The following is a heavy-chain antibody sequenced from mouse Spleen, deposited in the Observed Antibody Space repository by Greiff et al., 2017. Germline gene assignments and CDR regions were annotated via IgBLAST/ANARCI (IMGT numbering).Heavy chain of an antibody. CDR1: GFSLTSYG. CDR2: IWGDGST. CDR3: ASYGSSPYYYAMDY. Sequence: VQLQQSGPGLVAPSQSLSITCTVSGFSLTSYGVSWVRQPPGKGLEWLGVIWGDGSTNYHSALISRLSISKDNSKSQVFLKLNSLQTDDTATYYCASYGSSPYYYAMDYWGQGTSVTVSS. V-gene: IGHV2-3*01. D-gene: IGHD1-1*01. J-gene: IGHJ4*01.